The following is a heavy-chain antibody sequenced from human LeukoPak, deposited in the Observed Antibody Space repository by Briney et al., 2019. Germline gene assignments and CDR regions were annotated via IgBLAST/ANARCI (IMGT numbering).Heavy chain of an antibody. CDR3: ARDGYNVDAFDI. Sequence: GGTLRLSCTASGFTFSNLGTEWVRQAAGKGLEWVSGSGDITYYADSVKGRFTISRDNSKNTLYLQMNSLRAEDTAVYYCARDGYNVDAFDIWGQGTMVTVSS. J-gene: IGHJ3*02. V-gene: IGHV3-23*01. D-gene: IGHD5-24*01. CDR1: GFTFSNLG. CDR2: SGDIT.